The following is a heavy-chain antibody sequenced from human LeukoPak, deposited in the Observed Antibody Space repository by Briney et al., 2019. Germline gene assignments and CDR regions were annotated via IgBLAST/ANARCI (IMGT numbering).Heavy chain of an antibody. CDR3: ARNNGMDV. CDR1: GFTFRSHG. V-gene: IGHV3-33*01. J-gene: IGHJ6*02. CDR2: IWYDGSNE. Sequence: PGGSLRLSCAASGFTFRSHGMHWVRQAPGKGLEWVAGIWYDGSNEDYADSVKGRFTISRDNSKNTLYLQMNSLRAEDTALYHCARNNGMDVWGQGTTVIVSS.